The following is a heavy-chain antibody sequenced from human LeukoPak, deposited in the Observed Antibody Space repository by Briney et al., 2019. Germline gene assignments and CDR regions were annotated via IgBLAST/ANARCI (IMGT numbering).Heavy chain of an antibody. CDR3: ARPRGGSGSYYNGNWFDP. D-gene: IGHD3-10*01. V-gene: IGHV4-39*01. J-gene: IGHJ5*02. Sequence: SEPLSLTCTVSGGSISSSSYYWGWIRQPPGKGLEWIGSIYYSGSTYYNPSPKSRVTISVDTSKNQFSLKLSSVTAADTAVYYCARPRGGSGSYYNGNWFDPWGQGTLVTVSS. CDR2: IYYSGST. CDR1: GGSISSSSYY.